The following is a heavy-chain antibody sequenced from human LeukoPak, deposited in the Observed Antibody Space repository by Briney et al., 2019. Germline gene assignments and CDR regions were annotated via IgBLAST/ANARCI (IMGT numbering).Heavy chain of an antibody. V-gene: IGHV3-30*18. J-gene: IGHJ4*02. Sequence: PGGSLRLSCAASGFTFSSYGIHWVRQAPGKGLEWVALISYDGYNKYYADPVKGRFTISRGNSKNTLYLQINSLRAEDTAVYYCAKAVNYGSGTYYDYWGQGTLVTVSS. CDR1: GFTFSSYG. CDR2: ISYDGYNK. CDR3: AKAVNYGSGTYYDY. D-gene: IGHD3-10*01.